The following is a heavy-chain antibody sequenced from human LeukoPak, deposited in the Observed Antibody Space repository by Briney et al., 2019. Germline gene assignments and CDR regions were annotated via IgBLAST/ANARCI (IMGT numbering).Heavy chain of an antibody. J-gene: IGHJ5*02. V-gene: IGHV4-34*01. CDR2: INHSGST. CDR1: GGSFSGNY. D-gene: IGHD1-26*01. Sequence: SETLSLTCAVYGGSFSGNYWSWIRQPPGKGLEWIGEINHSGSTNYNPSLKSRVTISVDTSKNQFSLKLSSVTAADTAVYYCARRGKWELPRTRISNWFDPWGQGTLVTVSS. CDR3: ARRGKWELPRTRISNWFDP.